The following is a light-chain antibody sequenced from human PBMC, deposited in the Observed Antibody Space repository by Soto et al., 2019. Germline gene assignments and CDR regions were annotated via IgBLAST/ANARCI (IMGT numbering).Light chain of an antibody. V-gene: IGLV2-8*01. CDR2: EVT. CDR1: SGDVGGYDY. J-gene: IGLJ1*01. Sequence: QSVLTQPPSASGSPGQSVTISCTGTSGDVGGYDYVSWYQQHPGKAPKLMIYEVTKRPSGVPDRFSGSKSGNTASLTVSGLQAEDEADYYCSSYAGSNNFVFGTGTKVTV. CDR3: SSYAGSNNFV.